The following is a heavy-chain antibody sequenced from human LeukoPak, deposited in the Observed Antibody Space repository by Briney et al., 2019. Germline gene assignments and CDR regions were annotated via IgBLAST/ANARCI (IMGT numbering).Heavy chain of an antibody. CDR1: GFTFSSYW. V-gene: IGHV3-23*01. CDR2: ISGSGGST. CDR3: ARAHPARYSSGWYNY. D-gene: IGHD6-19*01. J-gene: IGHJ4*02. Sequence: GGSLRLSCAASGFTFSSYWMSWVRQAPGKGLEWVSAISGSGGSTYYADSVKGRFTISRDNSKNTLYLQMNSLRAEDTAVYYCARAHPARYSSGWYNYWGQGTLVTVSS.